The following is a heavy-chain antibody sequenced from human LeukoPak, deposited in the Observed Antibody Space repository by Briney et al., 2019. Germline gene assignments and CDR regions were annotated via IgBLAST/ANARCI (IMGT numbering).Heavy chain of an antibody. CDR2: ISSSGTTI. CDR3: ARTNWGLGGAFDM. V-gene: IGHV3-48*03. CDR1: GFTFSSYE. D-gene: IGHD7-27*01. Sequence: HSGGSLRLSCAASGFTFSSYEMNWVRQAPGKGLEWVSKISSSGTTIYYADSVKGRFTTSRDNAKNSLYLQLNSLRAEDTAVYYCARTNWGLGGAFDMWGQGTMVTVSS. J-gene: IGHJ3*02.